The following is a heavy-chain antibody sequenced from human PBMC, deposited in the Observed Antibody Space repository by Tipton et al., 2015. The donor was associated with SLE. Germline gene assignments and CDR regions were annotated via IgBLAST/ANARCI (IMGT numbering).Heavy chain of an antibody. V-gene: IGHV4-59*01. D-gene: IGHD6-13*01. Sequence: TLSLTCTVSGGSISSYYWSWIRQPPGKGLEWTGYIYYSGSTNYNPSPKSRVTISVDTSKNQFSLKLSSVTAADTAAYYCARSLAAAGTGYYYYGMDVWGQGTPVTVSS. CDR2: IYYSGST. J-gene: IGHJ6*02. CDR1: GGSISSYY. CDR3: ARSLAAAGTGYYYYGMDV.